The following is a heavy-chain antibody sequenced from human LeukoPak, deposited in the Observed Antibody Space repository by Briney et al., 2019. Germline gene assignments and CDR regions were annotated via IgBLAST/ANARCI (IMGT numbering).Heavy chain of an antibody. CDR2: TYYRSQWYS. CDR1: GDSG. CDR3: ARGSYGLGGFWDYYLDY. Sequence: SQILSLTCAISGDSGAWIRQSPSTGLEWLGRTYYRSQWYSDYAVSVRSRININPDTSKNQFSLQLNSVTPEDTAVYYCARGSYGLGGFWDYYLDYWGQGTLVTVSS. V-gene: IGHV6-1*01. D-gene: IGHD3-10*01. J-gene: IGHJ4*02.